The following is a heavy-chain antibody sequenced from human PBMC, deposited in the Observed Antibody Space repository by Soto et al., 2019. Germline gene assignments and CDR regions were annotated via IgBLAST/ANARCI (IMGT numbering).Heavy chain of an antibody. J-gene: IGHJ6*03. Sequence: PSETLSLTCTVSGGSISSYYWSWIRQPPGKGLEWIGYIYYSGSTNYNPSLKSRVTISVDTSKNQFSLKLSSVTAADTAVYYCARGQRLVPVYYYYYMDVWGKGTTVTVSS. D-gene: IGHD6-6*01. CDR2: IYYSGST. CDR3: ARGQRLVPVYYYYYMDV. V-gene: IGHV4-59*01. CDR1: GGSISSYY.